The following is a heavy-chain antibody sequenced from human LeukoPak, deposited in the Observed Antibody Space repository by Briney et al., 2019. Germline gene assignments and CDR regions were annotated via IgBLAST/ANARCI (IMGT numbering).Heavy chain of an antibody. CDR3: ARDVLEVGATDY. CDR2: INPSSGST. D-gene: IGHD1-26*01. CDR1: GYTFSSYY. Sequence: GASVKVSCKASGYTFSSYYIHWVQQAPGQGLEWMGVINPSSGSTSYAQKLQGRVTMTRDMSTNTVYMELSSLRYEDTAVYYCARDVLEVGATDYWGQGTLVTVSS. J-gene: IGHJ4*02. V-gene: IGHV1-46*01.